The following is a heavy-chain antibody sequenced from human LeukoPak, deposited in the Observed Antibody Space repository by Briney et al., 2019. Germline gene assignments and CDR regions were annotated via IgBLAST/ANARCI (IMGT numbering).Heavy chain of an antibody. Sequence: SETLSLTCAVYGGSFSGYYWSWIRQPPGKGLEWIGEINHSGSTNYNPSLKSRVTISVDTSKNQFSLTVSSVTAADTAVYYCARRNERRAPGAFDIWGQGTMDTVSS. J-gene: IGHJ3*02. CDR3: ARRNERRAPGAFDI. V-gene: IGHV4-34*01. CDR2: INHSGST. D-gene: IGHD1-1*01. CDR1: GGSFSGYY.